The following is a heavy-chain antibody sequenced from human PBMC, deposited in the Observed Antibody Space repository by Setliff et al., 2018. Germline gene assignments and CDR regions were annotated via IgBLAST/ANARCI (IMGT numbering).Heavy chain of an antibody. CDR1: GGSFSDHF. V-gene: IGHV4-34*01. CDR2: INHSGST. J-gene: IGHJ3*01. CDR3: ARVPHIWFGDLVTFDDAFDV. D-gene: IGHD3-10*01. Sequence: SETLSLTCTVYGGSFSDHFWSWIRQPPGKGLEWIGEINHSGSTNYSPSLKSRVTISVDASKNQFSLKLTSVTAADTAVYFCARVPHIWFGDLVTFDDAFDVWGQGTMVTVSS.